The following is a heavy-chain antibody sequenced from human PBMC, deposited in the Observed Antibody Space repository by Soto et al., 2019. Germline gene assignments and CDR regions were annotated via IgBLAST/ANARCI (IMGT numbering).Heavy chain of an antibody. J-gene: IGHJ3*01. CDR3: AHSAWYAFGF. CDR2: IYWDDVR. CDR1: GFSLTTTGAG. D-gene: IGHD2-8*02. V-gene: IGHV2-5*02. Sequence: QITLKESGPTLVKPTQTLTLTCTFSGFSLTTTGAGVGWIRQPPGKALEWLALIYWDDVRRYSPSLKSRLTITKDTSKNQLVLTMTNMDPVDTATYFCAHSAWYAFGFWCQGTLVTVSS.